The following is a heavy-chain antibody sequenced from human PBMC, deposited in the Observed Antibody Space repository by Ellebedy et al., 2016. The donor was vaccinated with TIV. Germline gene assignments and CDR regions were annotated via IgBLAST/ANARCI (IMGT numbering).Heavy chain of an antibody. D-gene: IGHD5-18*01. J-gene: IGHJ4*02. CDR2: IYHTGTT. CDR3: ARDRRGYRDY. Sequence: SETLSLXXTVSGGSVTRTNHYWVWIRQRTGQGPEWIGNIYHTGTTFYNPSLKIRVTISLDTSKNHFSLKLSSVTAADTAVYYCARDRRGYRDYWGQGTQFTVSS. V-gene: IGHV4-39*02. CDR1: GGSVTRTNHY.